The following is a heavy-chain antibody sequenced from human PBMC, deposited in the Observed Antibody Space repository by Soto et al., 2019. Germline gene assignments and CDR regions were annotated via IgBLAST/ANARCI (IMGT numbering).Heavy chain of an antibody. D-gene: IGHD2-15*01. CDR3: ARGYCSGGSCYGVYYYYGMDV. J-gene: IGHJ6*02. V-gene: IGHV1-46*01. Sequence: ASLKVSCKASGYTFTSYYMHWVRQAPGQGLEWMGIINPSGGSTSYAQKFQGRVTMTRDTSTSTVYMELSSLRSEDTAVHYCARGYCSGGSCYGVYYYYGMDVWGQGTTVTVSS. CDR2: INPSGGST. CDR1: GYTFTSYY.